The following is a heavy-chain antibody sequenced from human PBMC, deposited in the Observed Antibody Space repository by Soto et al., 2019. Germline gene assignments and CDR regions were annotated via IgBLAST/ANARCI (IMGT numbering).Heavy chain of an antibody. CDR2: ISSGSNYI. CDR3: ARNDEGGSRL. Sequence: GGSLTLSRVASGFTLSNYNMKSVRQAPGKGLEWVSSISSGSNYIVYADSMKGRFTISRDNAKNSLYLEMSSLRVEDTAVYFCARNDEGGSRLWGQGTLVTVSS. J-gene: IGHJ4*02. CDR1: GFTLSNYN. D-gene: IGHD2-2*01. V-gene: IGHV3-21*01.